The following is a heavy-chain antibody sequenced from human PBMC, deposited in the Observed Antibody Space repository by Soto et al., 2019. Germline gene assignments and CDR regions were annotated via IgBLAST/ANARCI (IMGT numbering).Heavy chain of an antibody. D-gene: IGHD1-26*01. Sequence: SETLSLTCAVSGGSISSGGYSWSWIRQPPGKGLEWIGYIYHSGSTYYNPSLKSRVTISVDRSKNQFSLKLSSVTAADTAVYYCARGSSGSYMGFDYWGQGTLVTVSS. CDR1: GGSISSGGYS. CDR3: ARGSSGSYMGFDY. J-gene: IGHJ4*02. CDR2: IYHSGST. V-gene: IGHV4-30-2*01.